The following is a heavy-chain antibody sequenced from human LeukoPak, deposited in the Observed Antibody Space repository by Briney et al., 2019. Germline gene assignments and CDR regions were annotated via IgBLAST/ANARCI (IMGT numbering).Heavy chain of an antibody. CDR1: GFTFDDYG. D-gene: IGHD5-18*01. Sequence: PGESLRLSCAASGFTFDDYGMSWVRQTPGKGLEWVSGINWNGGSTGYADSVKGRFTISRDNAKKSLYLQMNSLRAEDTALYYCAGGGYTFGPPDDYWGQGTLITVSS. V-gene: IGHV3-20*04. J-gene: IGHJ4*02. CDR3: AGGGYTFGPPDDY. CDR2: INWNGGST.